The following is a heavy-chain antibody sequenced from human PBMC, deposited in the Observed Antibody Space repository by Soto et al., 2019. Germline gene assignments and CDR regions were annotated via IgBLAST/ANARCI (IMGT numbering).Heavy chain of an antibody. J-gene: IGHJ4*02. Sequence: SETLSLTCTVSGGSITTGGYYWSWIRQLPGKGLEWIGHRYYSESTYYNPSLKSRVSISLDTSKNQFSLKLSFVTAADTAMYYCARTKCSGGSCYSCSLDYWGQGTPVTFSS. CDR1: GGSITTGGYY. CDR3: ARTKCSGGSCYSCSLDY. CDR2: RYYSEST. D-gene: IGHD2-15*01. V-gene: IGHV4-31*03.